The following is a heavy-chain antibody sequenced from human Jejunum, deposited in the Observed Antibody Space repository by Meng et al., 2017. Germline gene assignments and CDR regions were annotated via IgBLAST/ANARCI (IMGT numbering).Heavy chain of an antibody. CDR3: ARDEWFGRYWGVWFDP. J-gene: IGHJ5*02. CDR2: MSYSGST. D-gene: IGHD3-10*01. Sequence: LRLSCTVSGASISTTNYYWGWIRQPPGKGLEWIGTMSYSGSTYFNPSLKSRITISTDTSKNQFSLKLNSVTAADTAVYYCARDEWFGRYWGVWFDPWGQGTLVTVSS. CDR1: GASISTTNYY. V-gene: IGHV4-39*07.